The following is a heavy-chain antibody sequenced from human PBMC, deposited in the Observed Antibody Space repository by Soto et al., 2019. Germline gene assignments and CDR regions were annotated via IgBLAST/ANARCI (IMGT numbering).Heavy chain of an antibody. V-gene: IGHV3-23*01. CDR1: GFTFSSYA. Sequence: EVHLLESGGGLVQPGGSLRLSCAASGFTFSSYAMSWVRQAPGKGLEWVSFISGSGGSTYYADSVKGRFTISRDNSKNTLYLQMTSLRVDDTAMYYCARDSVTRVSSDIPGMDVWGQGTTVSVSS. J-gene: IGHJ6*02. CDR3: ARDSVTRVSSDIPGMDV. D-gene: IGHD3-10*01. CDR2: ISGSGGST.